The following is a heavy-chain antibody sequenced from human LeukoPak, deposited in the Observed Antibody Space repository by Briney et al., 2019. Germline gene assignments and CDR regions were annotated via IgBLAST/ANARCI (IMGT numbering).Heavy chain of an antibody. CDR3: ARDLRYYDFWSGYPYGMDV. J-gene: IGHJ6*02. CDR2: INHSGST. Sequence: SETLSLTCAVSGGSISSYYWSWIRQPPRKGLEWIGEINHSGSTNYNPSLKSRVTISVDTSKNQFSLKLSSVTAADTAVYYCARDLRYYDFWSGYPYGMDVWGQGTTVTVSS. CDR1: GGSISSYY. D-gene: IGHD3-3*01. V-gene: IGHV4-34*01.